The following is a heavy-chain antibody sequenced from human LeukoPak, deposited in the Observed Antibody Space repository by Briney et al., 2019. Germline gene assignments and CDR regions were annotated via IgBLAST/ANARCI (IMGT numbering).Heavy chain of an antibody. V-gene: IGHV3-21*01. CDR1: GFTFSSYS. J-gene: IGHJ4*02. Sequence: GGSLRLSCAASGFTFSSYSMNWVRQAPGKGLEWVSSISSSSYIYYADSVKGRLTISRDNAKNSLYLQMNSLRAEDTAVYYCARITMVRGSYDYWGQGTLVTVSS. CDR3: ARITMVRGSYDY. CDR2: ISSSSYI. D-gene: IGHD3-10*01.